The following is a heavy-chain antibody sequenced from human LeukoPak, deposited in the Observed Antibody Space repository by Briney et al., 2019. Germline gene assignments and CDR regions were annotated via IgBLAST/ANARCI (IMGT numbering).Heavy chain of an antibody. J-gene: IGHJ2*01. Sequence: SQTLSLTCAISGDSVSSNSAAWTWIRHSPSRGLEWLGRTYYRSKWYNEYAQSVKSRITINADTSKNQFSLQLNSVTPEDTAVYYCARTIGHLDLWGRGTLVTVSS. V-gene: IGHV6-1*01. D-gene: IGHD1-26*01. CDR3: ARTIGHLDL. CDR1: GDSVSSNSAA. CDR2: TYYRSKWYN.